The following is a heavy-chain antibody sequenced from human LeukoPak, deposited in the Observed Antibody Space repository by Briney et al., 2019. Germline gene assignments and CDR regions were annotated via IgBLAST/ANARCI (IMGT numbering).Heavy chain of an antibody. CDR3: ARSYNYDSSGYYSAFDI. Sequence: ASVKVSXKASGYTFTGYYMHWVRQAPGQGLEWMGRIDPNSGGTNYAQKFQGRVTMTRDTSISTAYMELSRLRSDDTAVYYCARSYNYDSSGYYSAFDIWGQGTMVTVSS. D-gene: IGHD3-22*01. CDR1: GYTFTGYY. V-gene: IGHV1-2*06. CDR2: IDPNSGGT. J-gene: IGHJ3*02.